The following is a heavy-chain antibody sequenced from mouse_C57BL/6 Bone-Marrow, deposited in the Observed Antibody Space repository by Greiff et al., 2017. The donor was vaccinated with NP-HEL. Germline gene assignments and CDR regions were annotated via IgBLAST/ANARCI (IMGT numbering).Heavy chain of an antibody. Sequence: EVKLMESGGDLVKPGGSLKLSCAASGFTFSSYGMSWVRQTPDKRLEWVATISSGGSYTYYPDSVKGRFTISRDNAKNTLYLQMSSLKSEDTAMYYCARRGYYARDYWGQGTSVTVSS. V-gene: IGHV5-6*02. J-gene: IGHJ4*01. CDR1: GFTFSSYG. CDR2: ISSGGSYT. CDR3: ARRGYYARDY.